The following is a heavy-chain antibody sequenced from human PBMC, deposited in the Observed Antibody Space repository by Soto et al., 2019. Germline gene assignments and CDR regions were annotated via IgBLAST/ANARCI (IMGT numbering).Heavy chain of an antibody. D-gene: IGHD3-22*01. CDR2: IIPILGIA. CDR3: ARDLLNYYDSSGYYPPDLDV. V-gene: IGHV1-69*04. J-gene: IGHJ6*02. Sequence: ASVKVSCKASGYTFTSYYMHWVRQAPGQGLEWMGRIIPILGIANYAQKFQGRVTITADKSTSTAYMELSSLRSEDTAVYYCARDLLNYYDSSGYYPPDLDVWGQGTTVTVSS. CDR1: GYTFTSYY.